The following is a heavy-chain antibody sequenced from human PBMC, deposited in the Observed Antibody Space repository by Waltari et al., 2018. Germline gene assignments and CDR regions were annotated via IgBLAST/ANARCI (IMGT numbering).Heavy chain of an antibody. CDR1: GGSISSSSYY. J-gene: IGHJ4*02. D-gene: IGHD3-22*01. CDR2: IYYSGST. V-gene: IGHV4-39*02. CDR3: ARDSSGYYFSDY. Sequence: QLQLQESGPGLVKPSETLSLTCTVSGGSISSSSYYWGWIRQPPGKGLEWIGSIYYSGSTYYNPSLKSRVTISVDTSKNQFSLKLSSVTAADTAVYYCARDSSGYYFSDYWGQGTLVTVSS.